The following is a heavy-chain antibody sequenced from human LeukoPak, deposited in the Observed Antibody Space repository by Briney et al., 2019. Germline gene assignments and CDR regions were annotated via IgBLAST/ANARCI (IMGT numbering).Heavy chain of an antibody. CDR2: IYSGGTYSGATT. CDR3: ARDLWAATGTWLDF. Sequence: GGSLRLSCAASGFTFSSYGMHWVRQTPGKGLEWVSIIYSGGTYSGATTYYADSVKGRFTISRDSSENTLYLQMNSLRAEDTAVYYCARDLWAATGTWLDFWGQGTLVTVSS. J-gene: IGHJ4*02. D-gene: IGHD6-13*01. V-gene: IGHV3-NL1*01. CDR1: GFTFSSYG.